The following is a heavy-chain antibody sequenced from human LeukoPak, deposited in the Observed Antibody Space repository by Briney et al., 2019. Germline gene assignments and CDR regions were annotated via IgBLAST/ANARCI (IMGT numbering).Heavy chain of an antibody. CDR2: ISSSSTI. D-gene: IGHD3-3*01. CDR1: GFTFSSYS. V-gene: IGHV3-48*01. Sequence: PGGSLRLSCAASGFTFSSYSMNWVRQAPGKGLEWVSYISSSSTIYYVDSVKGRFTISRDNAKNSLYLQMNSLRAEDTAVYYCARARYDFWSGYYTFDYWGQGTLVTVSS. J-gene: IGHJ4*02. CDR3: ARARYDFWSGYYTFDY.